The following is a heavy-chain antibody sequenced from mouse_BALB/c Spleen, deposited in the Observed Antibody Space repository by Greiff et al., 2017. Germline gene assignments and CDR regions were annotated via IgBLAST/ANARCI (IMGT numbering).Heavy chain of an antibody. Sequence: DVKLVESGGGLVKPGGSLKLSCAASGFTFSSYGMSWVRQTPDKRLEWVATISSGGSYTYYPDSVKGRFTISRDNAKNTLYLQMSSLKSEDTAMYYCARPGGYYYGSSYYFDYWGQGTTLTVSS. CDR1: GFTFSSYG. J-gene: IGHJ2*01. CDR2: ISSGGSYT. CDR3: ARPGGYYYGSSYYFDY. D-gene: IGHD1-1*01. V-gene: IGHV5-6*03.